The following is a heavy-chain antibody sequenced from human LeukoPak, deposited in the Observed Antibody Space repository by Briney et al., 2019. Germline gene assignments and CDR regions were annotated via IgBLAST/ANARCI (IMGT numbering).Heavy chain of an antibody. CDR2: INHSGST. CDR1: GGSFSGYY. CDR3: ARGALMVRGVLNWFDP. J-gene: IGHJ5*02. V-gene: IGHV4-34*01. Sequence: SETLSLTCAVYGGSFSGYYWSWIRQPPGKGLEWIGEINHSGSTNYNPSLKSRVTISVGTSKNQFSLKLSSVTAADTAVYYCARGALMVRGVLNWFDPWGQGTLVTVSS. D-gene: IGHD3-10*01.